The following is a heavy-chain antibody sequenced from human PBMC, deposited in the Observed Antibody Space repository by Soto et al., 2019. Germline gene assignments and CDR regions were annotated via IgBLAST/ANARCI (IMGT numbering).Heavy chain of an antibody. CDR1: GYTFSRYG. CDR2: ISGYNGDT. V-gene: IGHV1-18*01. D-gene: IGHD2-8*01. Sequence: QGQLVQSGGEVKKSGASVKVSCKASGYTFSRYGISWVRQAPGQGLEWRGWISGYNGDTNYAQKFQGRGTMTIDTSTTTAYIERRSLTSADTAVYYCARNGQPPYYYYGLDVWGQGTTVTVSS. CDR3: ARNGQPPYYYYGLDV. J-gene: IGHJ6*02.